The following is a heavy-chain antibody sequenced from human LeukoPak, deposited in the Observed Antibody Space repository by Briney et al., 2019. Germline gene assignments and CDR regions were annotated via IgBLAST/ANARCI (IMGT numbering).Heavy chain of an antibody. CDR1: GFTFSSYA. V-gene: IGHV3-30-3*01. CDR3: AKGGSSWRYYMDV. CDR2: ISYDGSNK. Sequence: GGSLRLSCAASGFTFSSYAMHWVRQAPGKGLEWVAVISYDGSNKYYADSVKGRFTISRDNSKNTLYLQMNSLRAEDTAVYYCAKGGSSWRYYMDVWGKGTTVTVSS. J-gene: IGHJ6*03. D-gene: IGHD6-13*01.